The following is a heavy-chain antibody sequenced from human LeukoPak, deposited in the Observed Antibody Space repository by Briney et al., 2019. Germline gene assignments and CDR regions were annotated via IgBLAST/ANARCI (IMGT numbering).Heavy chain of an antibody. Sequence: RPGGSLRLSCASSGFPFDDCGMRWVRQASRKGLECVSGLPWNGDSTGYADSVKGRFTFPRDNAKKSLYLQMNRVRAVDTALYYCARGSIVVVTAISDAFDVWGQGTMVTVSS. CDR1: GFPFDDCG. CDR3: ARGSIVVVTAISDAFDV. D-gene: IGHD2-21*02. J-gene: IGHJ3*01. V-gene: IGHV3-20*04. CDR2: LPWNGDST.